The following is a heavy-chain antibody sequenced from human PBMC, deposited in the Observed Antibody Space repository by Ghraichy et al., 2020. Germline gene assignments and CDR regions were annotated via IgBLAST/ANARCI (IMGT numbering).Heavy chain of an antibody. CDR2: ITSGSGTI. Sequence: GESLNISCAASGFTFSNYAMNWVRQAPGKGLEWISYITSGSGTIYYADSVKGRFTISRHNADNSLYLQMNSLRAEDSAVYYCARVHAAAGGLNWFDPWGQGTLVTVSS. CDR1: GFTFSNYA. D-gene: IGHD6-13*01. V-gene: IGHV3-48*01. CDR3: ARVHAAAGGLNWFDP. J-gene: IGHJ5*02.